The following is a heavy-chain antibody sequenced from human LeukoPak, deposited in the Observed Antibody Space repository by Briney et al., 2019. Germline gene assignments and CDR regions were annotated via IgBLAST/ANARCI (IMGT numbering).Heavy chain of an antibody. CDR2: IYYSGST. J-gene: IGHJ4*02. CDR3: ARGQRVPPTVTTPYFDY. Sequence: SETLSLTCIVSDYSISSGYYWSWIRQPPGKGLEWIGYIYYSGSTNYNPSLKSRVTISVDTSKNQFSLKLSSVTAADTAVYYCARGQRVPPTVTTPYFDYWGQGTLVTVSS. CDR1: DYSISSGYY. V-gene: IGHV4-61*01. D-gene: IGHD4-17*01.